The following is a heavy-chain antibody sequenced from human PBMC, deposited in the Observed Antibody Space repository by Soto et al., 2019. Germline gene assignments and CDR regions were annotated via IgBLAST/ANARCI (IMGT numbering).Heavy chain of an antibody. CDR2: IYYSGST. D-gene: IGHD2-15*01. Sequence: SETLSLTCTVSGGSISSGGYYWSWIRQHPGKGLEWIGYIYYSGSTYYNPSLKSRVTISVDTSKNQFSLKLSSVTAADTAVYYCARDRECSGGTCYNYFDYWGQGTLVTASS. J-gene: IGHJ4*02. V-gene: IGHV4-31*03. CDR3: ARDRECSGGTCYNYFDY. CDR1: GGSISSGGYY.